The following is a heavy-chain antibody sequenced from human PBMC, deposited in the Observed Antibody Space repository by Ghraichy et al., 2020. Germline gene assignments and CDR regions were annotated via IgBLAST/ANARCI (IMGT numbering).Heavy chain of an antibody. J-gene: IGHJ2*01. D-gene: IGHD2-15*01. CDR3: ARVRYCSGGSCYPWLWYFDL. CDR2: IYYSGST. CDR1: GGSISSYY. Sequence: SETLSLTCTVSGGSISSYYWSWIRQPPGKGLEWIGYIYYSGSTNYNPSLKSRVTISVDTSKNQFSLKLSSVTAADTAVYYCARVRYCSGGSCYPWLWYFDLWGRGTLVTVSS. V-gene: IGHV4-59*01.